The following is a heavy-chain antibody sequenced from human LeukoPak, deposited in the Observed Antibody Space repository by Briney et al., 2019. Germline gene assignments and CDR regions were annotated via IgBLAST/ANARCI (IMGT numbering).Heavy chain of an antibody. Sequence: GGSLRLSCAASGFTLSSYVMSWVRQAPGKGLEWVSGISVSSGSTYYADSVKGRFTISGDNSKNTLFLQMNSLRAEDTAVYYCAKSGGGDYGDYGSDYWGQGTLVTVSS. CDR1: GFTLSSYV. V-gene: IGHV3-23*01. CDR3: AKSGGGDYGDYGSDY. CDR2: ISVSSGST. D-gene: IGHD4-17*01. J-gene: IGHJ4*02.